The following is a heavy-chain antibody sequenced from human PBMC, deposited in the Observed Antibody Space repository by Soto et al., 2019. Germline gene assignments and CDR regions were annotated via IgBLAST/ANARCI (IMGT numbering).Heavy chain of an antibody. J-gene: IGHJ6*02. CDR2: IAFDGNNK. D-gene: IGHD4-4*01. CDR3: AKDRVTTAYFFYGMDV. V-gene: IGHV3-30*18. CDR1: GFTFSTSG. Sequence: QVQLVESGGGVVQPGRSPRLSCAASGFTFSTSGIHWVRQAPGKGLEWVAVIAFDGNNKQYADSVKGRFTISRDNSKNTLYLQMDSLRTEDTAVYYCAKDRVTTAYFFYGMDVWGQGTTVIVSS.